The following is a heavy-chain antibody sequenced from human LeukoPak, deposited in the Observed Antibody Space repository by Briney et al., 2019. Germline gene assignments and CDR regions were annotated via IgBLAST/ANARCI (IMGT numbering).Heavy chain of an antibody. CDR1: GFTFSSYW. Sequence: GGSLRLSCAASGFTFSSYWMHWVRQAPGKGLVWVSRINSDGSSTSYADSVKGRFTISGDNAQNTMYLQMNSLRAEDTAVYYCARDNLYGSGSYYNFDYWGQGTLVTVSS. CDR3: ARDNLYGSGSYYNFDY. CDR2: INSDGSST. V-gene: IGHV3-74*01. D-gene: IGHD3-10*01. J-gene: IGHJ4*02.